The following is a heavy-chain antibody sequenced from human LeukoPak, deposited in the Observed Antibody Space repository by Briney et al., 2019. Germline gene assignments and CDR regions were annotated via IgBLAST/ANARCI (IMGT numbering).Heavy chain of an antibody. D-gene: IGHD6-13*01. CDR3: ARENGIAGLTTMRYSMDV. J-gene: IGHJ6*02. V-gene: IGHV1-46*01. CDR1: GYTFTSYY. CDR2: INPSGGST. Sequence: ASVKVSCKASGYTFTSYYMHWVRQAPGQGLEWMGIINPSGGSTSYAQKFQGRVTMTRDTSTSSVYMELSSLRSEDTAVYYCARENGIAGLTTMRYSMDVWGQGTTVTVSS.